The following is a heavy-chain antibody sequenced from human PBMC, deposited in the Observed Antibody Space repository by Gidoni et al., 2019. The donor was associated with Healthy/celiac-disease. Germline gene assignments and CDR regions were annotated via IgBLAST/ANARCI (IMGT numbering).Heavy chain of an antibody. J-gene: IGHJ6*02. V-gene: IGHV3-33*01. Sequence: QVQLVESGGGVVQPGRSLRLSCAASGFTFSSYGMPWVRQAPGKGLEWVAVIWYDGSNKYYADSVKGRFTISRDNSKNTLYLQMNSLRAEDTAVYYCARDLYDFWSGYQLNYYYGMDVWGQGTTVTVSS. CDR3: ARDLYDFWSGYQLNYYYGMDV. D-gene: IGHD3-3*01. CDR1: GFTFSSYG. CDR2: IWYDGSNK.